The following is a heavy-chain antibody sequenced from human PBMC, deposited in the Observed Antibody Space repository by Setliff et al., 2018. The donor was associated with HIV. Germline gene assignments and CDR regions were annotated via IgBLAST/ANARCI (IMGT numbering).Heavy chain of an antibody. CDR1: GDSISYGPYY. J-gene: IGHJ3*02. CDR3: ARVGAGGAFDI. CDR2: IYSTGST. V-gene: IGHV4-61*02. D-gene: IGHD3-16*01. Sequence: PSETLSLTCTVSGDSISYGPYYWNWVRQPAGKRLEWIGRIYSTGSTNYNPSLKSRVTISVDTSKNQFSLKLSSVSAADTAVYYCARVGAGGAFDIWGQGTMVTVSS.